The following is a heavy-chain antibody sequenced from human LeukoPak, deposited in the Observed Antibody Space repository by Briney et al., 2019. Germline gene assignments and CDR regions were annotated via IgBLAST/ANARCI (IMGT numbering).Heavy chain of an antibody. CDR1: GGSINSYY. CDR3: ARGTRRSSWYIRYYYYYMDV. Sequence: SETLSLTCSVSGGSINSYYWSWIRQSPGKGLEWIGYIHYSGSTNYNPSLKSRVTISVDTSKNQFSLKLSSVTAADTAVYYCARGTRRSSWYIRYYYYYMDVWGKGTTVTVSS. CDR2: IHYSGST. J-gene: IGHJ6*03. V-gene: IGHV4-59*12. D-gene: IGHD6-13*01.